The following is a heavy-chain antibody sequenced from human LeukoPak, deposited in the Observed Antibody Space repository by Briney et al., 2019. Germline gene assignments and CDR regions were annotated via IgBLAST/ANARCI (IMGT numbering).Heavy chain of an antibody. D-gene: IGHD1-14*01. V-gene: IGHV3-9*01. CDR3: AKDISAGYYYYGMDV. CDR1: GFTFDDYA. J-gene: IGHJ6*02. CDR2: ISWNSGSI. Sequence: GGSLRLSCAASGFTFDDYAMHWVWQAPGKGLEWVSGISWNSGSIGYADSVKGRFTISRDNAKNSLYLQMNSLRAEDTALYYCAKDISAGYYYYGMDVWGQGTTVTVSS.